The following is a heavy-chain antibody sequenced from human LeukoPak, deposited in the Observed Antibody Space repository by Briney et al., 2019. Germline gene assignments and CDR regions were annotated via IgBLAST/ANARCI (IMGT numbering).Heavy chain of an antibody. D-gene: IGHD3-10*01. CDR1: GFTFSSYW. Sequence: PGGSLRLSCAASGFTFSSYWMHWVRQAPGKGLVGFSRINSDGSSTSYAASVKGRFTISRDNAKNTLYLQMNSLRGEDTAVYYCARVRGYDGSGSYAFDIWGQGTMVTVSS. J-gene: IGHJ3*02. V-gene: IGHV3-74*01. CDR2: INSDGSST. CDR3: ARVRGYDGSGSYAFDI.